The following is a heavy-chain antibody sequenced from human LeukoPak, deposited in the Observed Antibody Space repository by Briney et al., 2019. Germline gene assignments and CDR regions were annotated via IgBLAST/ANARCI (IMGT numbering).Heavy chain of an antibody. Sequence: GGSLRLSCAASGCTFSSYAMSWVRQAPGKRLEWVSAISGSGGSTYYADSVKGRFTISRDNSKNTLYLQMNSLRAEDTAVYYCAKRGYCSSTSCYVGTNDYWGQGTLVTVSS. CDR2: ISGSGGST. CDR1: GCTFSSYA. CDR3: AKRGYCSSTSCYVGTNDY. J-gene: IGHJ4*02. D-gene: IGHD2-2*01. V-gene: IGHV3-23*01.